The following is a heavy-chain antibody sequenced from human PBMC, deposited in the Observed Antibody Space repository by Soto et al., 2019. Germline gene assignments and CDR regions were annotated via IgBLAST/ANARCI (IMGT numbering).Heavy chain of an antibody. CDR1: GLTFSNYW. Sequence: GGSLRLSCAASGLTFSNYWMHWVRQAPGKGLVWVSRIHSDGSSTFYADSVKGRFTISRDNAKKMVYLQMNSLRAEDTAVYYCARDNWNTVWGQGTMVTLSS. J-gene: IGHJ3*01. CDR2: IHSDGSST. D-gene: IGHD1-20*01. CDR3: ARDNWNTV. V-gene: IGHV3-74*01.